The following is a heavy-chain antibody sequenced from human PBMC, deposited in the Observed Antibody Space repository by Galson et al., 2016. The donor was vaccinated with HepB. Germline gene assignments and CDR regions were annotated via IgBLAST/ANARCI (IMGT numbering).Heavy chain of an antibody. D-gene: IGHD1-26*01. J-gene: IGHJ4*02. V-gene: IGHV1-2*02. CDR3: ARGWEARSGDFDYFDY. Sequence: SVKVSCKASGYTFTDYSLHRVRQAPGRGLEWMGWIYPNTGGTKNAQSFQDRITMTRDTSITTAYMELNSLRSDDTAMYYCARGWEARSGDFDYFDYWGQGTLFTVSS. CDR1: GYTFTDYS. CDR2: IYPNTGGT.